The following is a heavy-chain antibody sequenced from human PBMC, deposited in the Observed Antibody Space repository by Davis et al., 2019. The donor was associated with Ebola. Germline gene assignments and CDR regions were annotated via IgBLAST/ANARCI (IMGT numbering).Heavy chain of an antibody. Sequence: PGGSLRLSCAASGFTFSDHYMDWVRQAPGKGLEWVGRTRNKANSYTTEYAASVKGRFAISRDDSKNSLYLQMNSLKTEDTAVYYCARGLWFGELLYYYYYMDVWGKGTTVTVSS. V-gene: IGHV3-72*01. CDR2: TRNKANSYTT. CDR1: GFTFSDHY. J-gene: IGHJ6*03. D-gene: IGHD3-10*01. CDR3: ARGLWFGELLYYYYYMDV.